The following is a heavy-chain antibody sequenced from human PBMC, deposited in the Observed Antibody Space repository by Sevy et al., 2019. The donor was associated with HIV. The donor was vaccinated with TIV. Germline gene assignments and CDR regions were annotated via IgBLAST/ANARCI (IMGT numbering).Heavy chain of an antibody. Sequence: GGSLRLSCAASGFTFSSYGMHWVRQAPGKGLEWVAVIWYDGSNKYYADSVKGRFTISRDNSKNTLYLQMNSLRAEDTAVYYCSRVNNFWSGYYTGRDGAFDIWGQGTMVTVSS. CDR1: GFTFSSYG. CDR3: SRVNNFWSGYYTGRDGAFDI. D-gene: IGHD3-3*01. CDR2: IWYDGSNK. V-gene: IGHV3-33*01. J-gene: IGHJ3*02.